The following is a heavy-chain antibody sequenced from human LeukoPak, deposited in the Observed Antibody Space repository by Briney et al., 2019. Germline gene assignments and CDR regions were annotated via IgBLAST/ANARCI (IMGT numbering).Heavy chain of an antibody. CDR1: GFSVTSTY. D-gene: IGHD5-18*01. J-gene: IGHJ3*02. CDR2: FYRGDSR. CDR3: AKTASHAFDI. V-gene: IGHV3-53*01. Sequence: PGGSLRLSCAPSGFSVTSTYMTWIRQAPGKGLEWVSIFYRGDSRHYADSVKGRFTISRDNSKNTVYLEMNSLRAEDTAVYYCAKTASHAFDIWGQGTMVTVSS.